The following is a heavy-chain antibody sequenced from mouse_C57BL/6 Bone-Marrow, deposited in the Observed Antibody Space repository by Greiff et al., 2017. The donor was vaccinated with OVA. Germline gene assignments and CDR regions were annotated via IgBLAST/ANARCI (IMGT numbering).Heavy chain of an antibody. CDR1: GYAFTSSW. V-gene: IGHV1-82*01. Sequence: QVQLQQSGPELVKPGASVKISCKASGYAFTSSWMNWVTQRPGEGLEWIGRIYPGCGDTNYNEKFKGKATLTADKSSSTAYMQLSSLTSEDSAVYFCARGDGYDYDFDVGGWGTGIPVT. D-gene: IGHD2-4*01. CDR3: ARGDGYDYDFDVGG. J-gene: IGHJ1*03. CDR2: IYPGCGDT.